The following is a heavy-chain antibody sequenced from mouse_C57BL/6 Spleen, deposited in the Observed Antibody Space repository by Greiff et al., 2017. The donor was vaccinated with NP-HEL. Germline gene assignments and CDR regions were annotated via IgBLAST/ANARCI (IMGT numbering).Heavy chain of an antibody. CDR2: IYPYNGVS. V-gene: IGHV1-31*01. CDR3: ARVTVVAHYYAMDY. Sequence: EVQLQQSGPELVKPGASVKISCKASGYSFTGYYMHWVKQSHGNILDWIGYIYPYNGVSSYNQKFKGKATLTVDKSSSTAYMELRSLTSEDPAVYYCARVTVVAHYYAMDYWGQGTSVTVSS. D-gene: IGHD1-1*01. J-gene: IGHJ4*01. CDR1: GYSFTGYY.